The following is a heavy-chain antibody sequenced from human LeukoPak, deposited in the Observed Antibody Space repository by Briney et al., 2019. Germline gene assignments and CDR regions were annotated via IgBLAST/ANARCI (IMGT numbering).Heavy chain of an antibody. CDR1: GYTSTSYA. CDR3: ARDGATEGYYYFDY. Sequence: GASVKVSCKASGYTSTSYAMHWVRQAPGQRLEWMGWVNPGNGNTKYSQKFQDRVTITRDTSATTAYMELSSLRSEDTAVYYCARDGATEGYYYFDYWGQGTLVTVSS. V-gene: IGHV1-3*01. D-gene: IGHD1-26*01. J-gene: IGHJ4*02. CDR2: VNPGNGNT.